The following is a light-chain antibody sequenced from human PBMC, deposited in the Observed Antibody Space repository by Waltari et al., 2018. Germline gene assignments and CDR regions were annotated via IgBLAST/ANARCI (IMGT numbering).Light chain of an antibody. CDR1: QSASSIY. CDR3: QQYGDSPLYT. CDR2: GAS. V-gene: IGKV3-20*01. J-gene: IGKJ2*01. Sequence: EYVLTQSPGTLSLSPGERVTLSSRASQSASSIYLAWYQQKPGQAPRLLIYGASNRATGIPDRFSGSGSGKDFTLTISRLEPEDFAVYYCQQYGDSPLYTFGRGTKLEIK.